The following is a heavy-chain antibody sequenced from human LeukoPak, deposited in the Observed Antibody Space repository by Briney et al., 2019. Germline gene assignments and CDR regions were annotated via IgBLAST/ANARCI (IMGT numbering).Heavy chain of an antibody. Sequence: SETLSLTCTVSGGSVSSSIYYWGWIRQPPGKGLEWIGSIYYSGTTYYNPSLKSRVTISVDTSKNQYSLKLTSVTATDTAVYYCASLRKTTTGTNWFDPWGQGTLVTVSS. CDR1: GGSVSSSIYY. J-gene: IGHJ5*02. D-gene: IGHD1-1*01. V-gene: IGHV4-39*01. CDR3: ASLRKTTTGTNWFDP. CDR2: IYYSGTT.